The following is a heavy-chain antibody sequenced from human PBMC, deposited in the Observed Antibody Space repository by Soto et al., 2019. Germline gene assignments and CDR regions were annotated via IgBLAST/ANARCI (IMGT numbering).Heavy chain of an antibody. Sequence: GGSLRLSCAASGFTFSSYSMNWVRQAPGKGLEWVSSISSSSSYIYYADSVKGRFTISRDNAKNSLYLQMNSLRAEDTAVYYCARALVSYDFWSGYDPLGSDYWGQGTLVTVSS. D-gene: IGHD3-3*01. J-gene: IGHJ4*02. CDR1: GFTFSSYS. CDR3: ARALVSYDFWSGYDPLGSDY. V-gene: IGHV3-21*01. CDR2: ISSSSSYI.